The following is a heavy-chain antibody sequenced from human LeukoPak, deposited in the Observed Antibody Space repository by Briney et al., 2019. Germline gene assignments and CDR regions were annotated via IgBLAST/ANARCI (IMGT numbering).Heavy chain of an antibody. CDR1: GFTFSDYY. V-gene: IGHV3-11*01. D-gene: IGHD3-16*01. Sequence: GGSLRLSCAASGFTFSDYYMSWIRQATWKWLEWVSYISSSGSTIYYADSVKGRFTISRDNAKNSLYLQMNSLRAEDTAVYYCAREGITPDAFDIWGQGTMVTVSS. CDR2: ISSSGSTI. CDR3: AREGITPDAFDI. J-gene: IGHJ3*02.